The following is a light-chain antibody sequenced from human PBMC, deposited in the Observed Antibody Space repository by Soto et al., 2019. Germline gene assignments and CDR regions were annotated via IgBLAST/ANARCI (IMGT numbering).Light chain of an antibody. V-gene: IGLV5-45*03. CDR3: VIWHGYGWV. Sequence: QAVVTQPSSLSASPGASASLTCTLRSGFDVGTYKIYWYQQKPGSPPQYLLTYKSDSDNQQGSGVSSRFSGSKDASANAGILLLSGLQSDDEADYYCVIWHGYGWVFGGGTKLTVL. J-gene: IGLJ3*02. CDR2: YKSDSDN. CDR1: SGFDVGTYK.